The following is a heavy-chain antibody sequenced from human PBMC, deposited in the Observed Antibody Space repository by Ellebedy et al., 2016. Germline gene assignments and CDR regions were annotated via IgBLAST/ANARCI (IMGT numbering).Heavy chain of an antibody. J-gene: IGHJ4*02. V-gene: IGHV1-3*01. D-gene: IGHD3-16*01. CDR3: ARRQEDEGAYYFDY. Sequence: ASVKVSCKASGYTFTSYAMHWVRQAPGQRLEWMGRINAGNANTKYSQKFQGRFTITRDTSARTAYMALGSLRSEDTAVYYCARRQEDEGAYYFDYWGQGTLVTVSS. CDR2: INAGNANT. CDR1: GYTFTSYA.